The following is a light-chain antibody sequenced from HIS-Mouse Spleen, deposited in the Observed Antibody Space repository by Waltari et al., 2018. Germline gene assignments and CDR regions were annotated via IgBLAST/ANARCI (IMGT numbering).Light chain of an antibody. CDR1: SCSIASNY. Sequence: NFMLTQPHPVSESPGKTVTISCTGSSCSIASNYVPWHQQRPGSAPTTVIYEDNQRPSGVPDRFSGSIDSSSNSASLTISGLKTEDEADYYCQSYDSSNHWVFGGGTKLTVL. CDR3: QSYDSSNHWV. J-gene: IGLJ3*02. CDR2: EDN. V-gene: IGLV6-57*02.